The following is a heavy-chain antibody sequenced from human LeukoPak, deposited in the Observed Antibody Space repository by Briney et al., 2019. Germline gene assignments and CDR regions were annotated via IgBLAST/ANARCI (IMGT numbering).Heavy chain of an antibody. CDR3: ARDVSRGLTASDY. J-gene: IGHJ4*02. V-gene: IGHV3-30*04. D-gene: IGHD2-2*01. CDR2: ISYDGSNK. Sequence: GGSLRLSCAASGFTFSSYAMHWVRQAPGKGLEWVAVISYDGSNKYYADSVKGRFSISRDNSKNTLYLQMSSLRTEDTAIYYCARDVSRGLTASDYWGQGTLVAVSS. CDR1: GFTFSSYA.